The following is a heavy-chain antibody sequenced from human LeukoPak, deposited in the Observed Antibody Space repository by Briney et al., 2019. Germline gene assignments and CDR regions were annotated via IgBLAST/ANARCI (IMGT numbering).Heavy chain of an antibody. J-gene: IGHJ4*02. Sequence: PSETLSLTCTVSGYSISSGYYWGWIRQPPGKGLEWIGSIYHSGSTYYNPSLKSRVTISVDTSKNQFSLKLSSVTAADTAVYYCAISGTVTEPPYYFDYWGQGTLVTVSS. D-gene: IGHD1-26*01. CDR2: IYHSGST. CDR3: AISGTVTEPPYYFDY. CDR1: GYSISSGYY. V-gene: IGHV4-38-2*02.